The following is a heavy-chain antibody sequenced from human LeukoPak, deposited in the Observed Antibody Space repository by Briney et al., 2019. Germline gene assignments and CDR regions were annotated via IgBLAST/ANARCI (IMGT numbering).Heavy chain of an antibody. J-gene: IGHJ4*02. Sequence: HPGGSLRLSCAASGFTFSSYAMHWVRQAPGKGLERVAVISYDGSNKYYADSVKGRFTISRDNSKNTLYLQMNSLRAEDTAVYYCARDLTSGTALDYWGQGTLVTVSS. CDR2: ISYDGSNK. D-gene: IGHD1-26*01. CDR1: GFTFSSYA. CDR3: ARDLTSGTALDY. V-gene: IGHV3-30-3*01.